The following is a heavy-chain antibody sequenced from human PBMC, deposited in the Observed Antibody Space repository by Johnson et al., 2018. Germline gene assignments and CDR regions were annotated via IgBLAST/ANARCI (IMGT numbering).Heavy chain of an antibody. J-gene: IGHJ4*02. CDR1: GFTFSSYA. V-gene: IGHV3-49*04. CDR2: IRSKAYGGTT. CDR3: ARDREGSFDY. Sequence: EVQLVESGGGVVQPGRSLRLSCAASGFTFSSYAMHWVRQAPGKGLEWVGFIRSKAYGGTTEYAASVKGRFTISRDDSKSIAYLQMNSLKTEDTAVYYCARDREGSFDYWGQGTLVTVSS. D-gene: IGHD3-10*01.